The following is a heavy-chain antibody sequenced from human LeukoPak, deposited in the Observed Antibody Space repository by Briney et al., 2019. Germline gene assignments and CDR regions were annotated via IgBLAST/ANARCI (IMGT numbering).Heavy chain of an antibody. Sequence: PSQTLSLTCVISGDSVSSNSDDWNWIRQSPSRGLEWLGRTYYRSQWYNDYAVSVKSRITINPDTSKNQFSLQLNSVTPEDTAVYYCARDSDWNYEPKYAFDIWGQGTMVTVSS. CDR2: TYYRSQWYN. J-gene: IGHJ3*02. D-gene: IGHD1-7*01. CDR3: ARDSDWNYEPKYAFDI. CDR1: GDSVSSNSDD. V-gene: IGHV6-1*01.